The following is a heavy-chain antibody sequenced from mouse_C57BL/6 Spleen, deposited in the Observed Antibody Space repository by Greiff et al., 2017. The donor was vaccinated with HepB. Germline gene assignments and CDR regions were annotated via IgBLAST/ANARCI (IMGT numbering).Heavy chain of an antibody. CDR1: GFTFSDYY. J-gene: IGHJ3*01. D-gene: IGHD4-1*02. V-gene: IGHV5-16*01. CDR3: ARANWDVPWFAY. CDR2: INYDGSST. Sequence: EVMLVESEGGLVQPGSSMKLSCTASGFTFSDYYMAWVRQVPEKGLEWVANINYDGSSTYYLDSLKSRFIISRDNAKNILYLQMSSLKSEDTATYYCARANWDVPWFAYWGKGTLVTVSA.